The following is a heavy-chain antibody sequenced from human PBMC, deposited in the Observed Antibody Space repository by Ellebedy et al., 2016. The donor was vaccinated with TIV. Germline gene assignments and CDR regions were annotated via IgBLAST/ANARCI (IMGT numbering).Heavy chain of an antibody. CDR3: ARQTVTITDY. J-gene: IGHJ4*02. CDR1: GGSISSSSSY. V-gene: IGHV4-39*01. D-gene: IGHD4-17*01. Sequence: SETLSLTCTVSGGSISSSSSYWGWIRQPPGKGLEWIGSIYYSGSTYYNPSLKSRVTISVDTSKNQFSLKLSSVTAADTAVYYCARQTVTITDYWGQGTLVTVSS. CDR2: IYYSGST.